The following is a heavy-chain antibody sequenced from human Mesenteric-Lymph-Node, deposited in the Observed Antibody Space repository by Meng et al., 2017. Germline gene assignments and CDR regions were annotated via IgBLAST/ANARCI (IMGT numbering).Heavy chain of an antibody. Sequence: QVQLVQSGAEVQKPGASVKVSCKASGYTFTVYYMHWVRQAPGQGLEWMGRISGYSGNTKYAQKLQGRVTMTTDTSTNTAYMELRSLRSDDTAVYYCTRADIAAAGTGGYWGQGTLVTVSS. J-gene: IGHJ4*02. CDR3: TRADIAAAGTGGY. CDR2: ISGYSGNT. CDR1: GYTFTVYY. V-gene: IGHV1-18*04. D-gene: IGHD6-13*01.